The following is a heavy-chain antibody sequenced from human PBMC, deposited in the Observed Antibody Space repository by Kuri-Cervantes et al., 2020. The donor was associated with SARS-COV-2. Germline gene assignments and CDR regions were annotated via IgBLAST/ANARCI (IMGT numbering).Heavy chain of an antibody. D-gene: IGHD3-22*01. CDR2: IHPGDSDT. J-gene: IGHJ5*02. V-gene: IGHV5-51*01. CDR3: ATQGYYETGCYQWFDP. CDR1: GYNFNNHW. Sequence: KVSCKGSGYNFNNHWIAWVRQMPGKGLEWMGMIHPGDSDTRTSAPFQGHVTFSADTSISTAYLQWNSLQASDTATYYCATQGYYETGCYQWFDPWGQGTLVTVSS.